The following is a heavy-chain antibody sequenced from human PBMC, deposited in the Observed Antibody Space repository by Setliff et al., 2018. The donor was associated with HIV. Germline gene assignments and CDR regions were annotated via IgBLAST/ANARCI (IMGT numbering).Heavy chain of an antibody. CDR3: ARDKLEETTESLWGPMKNDAFDI. J-gene: IGHJ3*02. D-gene: IGHD1-1*01. V-gene: IGHV1-2*02. CDR2: INLYKDDT. CDR1: GYTFSSYS. Sequence: ASVKVSCKASGYTFSSYSITWVRQAPGQVLEWMGSINLYKDDTHYAQTFQGRVTMTRDTSINTAYMDLSRLRSDDTAVYYCARDKLEETTESLWGPMKNDAFDIWGPGTLVTVSS.